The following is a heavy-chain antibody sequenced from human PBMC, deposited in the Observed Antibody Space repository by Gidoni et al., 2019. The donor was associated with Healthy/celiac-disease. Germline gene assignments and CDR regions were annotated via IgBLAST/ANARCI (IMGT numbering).Heavy chain of an antibody. CDR2: INSDGSST. J-gene: IGHJ4*02. CDR1: GFTFSSYW. CDR3: ARDLPNYYDSSGLGPFDY. V-gene: IGHV3-74*01. Sequence: EVQLVESGGGLVQPGGSLRLSCAPSGFTFSSYWMHWVRQATGKGLVWVSRINSDGSSTSYADSVKGRFTISRDNAKNTLYLQMNSLRAEDTAVYYCARDLPNYYDSSGLGPFDYWGQGTLVTVSS. D-gene: IGHD3-22*01.